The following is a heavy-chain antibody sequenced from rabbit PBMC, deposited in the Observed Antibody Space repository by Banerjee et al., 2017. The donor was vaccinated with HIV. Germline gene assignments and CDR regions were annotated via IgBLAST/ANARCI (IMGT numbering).Heavy chain of an antibody. CDR3: ARDDVGSDGWTFNL. D-gene: IGHD4-2*01. CDR1: GFSFTNNYY. CDR2: IYTGSTGNT. J-gene: IGHJ4*01. V-gene: IGHV1S45*01. Sequence: QEQLEESGGDLVQPEGSLTLTCTASGFSFTNNYYMCWVRQAPGKGLEWIACIYTGSTGNTYYATWAKGRFTISKTSSTTVTLQMTSLTAADTATYFCARDDVGSDGWTFNLWGPGTLVTVS.